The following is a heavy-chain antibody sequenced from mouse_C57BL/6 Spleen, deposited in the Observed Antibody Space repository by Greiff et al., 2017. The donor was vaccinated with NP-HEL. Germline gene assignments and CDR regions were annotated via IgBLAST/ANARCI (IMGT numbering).Heavy chain of an antibody. CDR1: GFTFSDYY. D-gene: IGHD1-1*01. V-gene: IGHV5-16*01. CDR2: INYDGSST. Sequence: DVKLVESEGGLVQPGSSMKLSCTASGFTFSDYYMAWVRQVPEKGLEWVANINYDGSSTYYLDSLQSRFIISRDNAKNILYLQMSSLKSEDTATYYCARENTTYGYAMDYWGQGTSVTVSS. CDR3: ARENTTYGYAMDY. J-gene: IGHJ4*01.